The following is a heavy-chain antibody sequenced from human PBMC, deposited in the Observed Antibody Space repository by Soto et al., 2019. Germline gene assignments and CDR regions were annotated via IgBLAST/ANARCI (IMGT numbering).Heavy chain of an antibody. Sequence: GASVKVSCKASGGTFGSNAISWVRQAPGQGLEWMGGIIPIFGTANYAQKFQGRVTITADESTSTAYMELSSLRSEDTAVYYCAREKGSGWSAFDIWGQGTMVTVSS. V-gene: IGHV1-69*13. J-gene: IGHJ3*02. CDR2: IIPIFGTA. CDR3: AREKGSGWSAFDI. CDR1: GGTFGSNA. D-gene: IGHD6-19*01.